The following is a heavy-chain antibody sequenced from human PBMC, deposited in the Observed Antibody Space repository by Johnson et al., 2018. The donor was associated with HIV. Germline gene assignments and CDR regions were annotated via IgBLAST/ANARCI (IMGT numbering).Heavy chain of an antibody. CDR2: INWNGGRT. CDR3: ANALILDAFDI. V-gene: IGHV3-20*04. CDR1: GFTFDDYG. J-gene: IGHJ3*02. Sequence: VQLVESGGGVVRPGGSLRLSCAASGFTFDDYGMTWVRQAPGKGLEWVSGINWNGGRTGYTDSVKGRFTISRDNSKNTLYLQMNSLRAEDTAVYYCANALILDAFDIWGQGTMVTVSS. D-gene: IGHD2-21*01.